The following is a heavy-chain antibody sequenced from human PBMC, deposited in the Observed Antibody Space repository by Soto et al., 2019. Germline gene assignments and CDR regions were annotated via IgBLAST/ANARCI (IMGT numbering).Heavy chain of an antibody. CDR2: IIPVFGTA. CDR3: ARGDATKIVVTTYYGMDV. V-gene: IGHV1-69*12. J-gene: IGHJ6*02. CDR1: GGTLSNYG. D-gene: IGHD4-17*01. Sequence: QVQLVQSGAEVKKPGSSVKVSCKASGGTLSNYGISWVRQAPGQGLEWMGGIIPVFGTANYAQKFQGRVTITADESTTTVYRDVSSLRSDATAVYYCARGDATKIVVTTYYGMDVWGQGTTVTVSS.